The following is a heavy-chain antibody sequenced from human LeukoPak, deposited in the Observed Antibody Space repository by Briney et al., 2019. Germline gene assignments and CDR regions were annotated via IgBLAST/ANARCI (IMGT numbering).Heavy chain of an antibody. CDR2: IYHSGST. D-gene: IGHD6-13*01. J-gene: IGHJ5*02. CDR3: ARMFRSSWYINWFDP. Sequence: SETLSLTCTVSGYSLSSGYFWGWIRQPPGKGLEWIGSIYHSGSTSYNPSLKRGLTISVDKSKNQFSLKLNFVTAADTAMYYCARMFRSSWYINWFDPWGQGTLVTVSS. CDR1: GYSLSSGYF. V-gene: IGHV4-38-2*02.